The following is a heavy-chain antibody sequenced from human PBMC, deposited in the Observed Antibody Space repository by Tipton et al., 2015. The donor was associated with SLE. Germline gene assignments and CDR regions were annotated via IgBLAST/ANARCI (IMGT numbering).Heavy chain of an antibody. V-gene: IGHV4-38-2*02. CDR2: IYHSGST. J-gene: IGHJ4*02. CDR3: ARDPGIAASDY. Sequence: TLSLTCTVSGYSISSGYYWGWIRQPPGKGLEWIGSIYHSGSTYYNPSLKSRVTISVDTSKNQFSLKLSSVTAADTAVYYCARDPGIAASDYWGQGTLVTVSS. CDR1: GYSISSGYY. D-gene: IGHD6-13*01.